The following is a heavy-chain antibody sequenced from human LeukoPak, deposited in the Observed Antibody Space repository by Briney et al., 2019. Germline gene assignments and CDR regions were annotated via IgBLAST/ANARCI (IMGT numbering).Heavy chain of an antibody. CDR3: ARDPLSSGALYYYYYYMDV. J-gene: IGHJ6*03. CDR1: GYTFTGYY. CDR2: INPNSGGT. V-gene: IGHV1-2*02. Sequence: GASVKVSCKASGYTFTGYYMHWVRQAPGQGLEWMGWINPNSGGTNYAQKFQGRVTMTRDTSISTAYMELTRLRSDDTAVYYCARDPLSSGALYYYYYYMDVWGKGTTVTVSS. D-gene: IGHD6-19*01.